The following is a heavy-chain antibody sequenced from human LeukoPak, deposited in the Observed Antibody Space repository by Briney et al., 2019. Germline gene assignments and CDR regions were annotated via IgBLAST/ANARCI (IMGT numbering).Heavy chain of an antibody. CDR1: GFTFSSYS. CDR2: ISSSSSYI. V-gene: IGHV3-21*01. D-gene: IGHD3-10*01. Sequence: GGSLRLSCAASGFTFSSYSMNWVRQAPGKGLEWVSSISSSSSYIYYADSVKGRLTISRDNAKNSLYLQMNSLRAEDTAVYYCARGITMVRGVINWYFDLWGRGTLVTVSS. J-gene: IGHJ2*01. CDR3: ARGITMVRGVINWYFDL.